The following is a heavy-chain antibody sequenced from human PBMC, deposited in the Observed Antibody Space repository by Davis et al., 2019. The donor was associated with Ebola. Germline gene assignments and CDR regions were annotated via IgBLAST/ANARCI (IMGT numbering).Heavy chain of an antibody. V-gene: IGHV1-46*01. CDR3: ARDSIRFLVSACVV. Sequence: ASVKVSCKASGGTFGSYAISWVRQAPGQGLEWMGIINPSGGSTSYAQKFQGRVTMTRDTSTSTVYMELSSLRSEDTAVYYCARDSIRFLVSACVVWGQGTTVTVSS. D-gene: IGHD3-3*01. CDR2: INPSGGST. J-gene: IGHJ6*02. CDR1: GGTFGSYA.